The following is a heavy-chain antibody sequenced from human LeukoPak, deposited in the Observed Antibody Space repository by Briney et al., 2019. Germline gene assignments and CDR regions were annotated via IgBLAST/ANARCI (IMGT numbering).Heavy chain of an antibody. CDR3: AKDLSVLLWFGELSPFDY. D-gene: IGHD3-10*01. V-gene: IGHV3-30*02. CDR2: IRYDGSNK. J-gene: IGHJ4*02. CDR1: GFTFSSYG. Sequence: GGSPRLSCAASGFTFSSYGMHWVRQAPGKGLEWEAFIRYDGSNKYYADSVKGRFTISRDNSKNTLYLQMNSLRAEDTAVYYCAKDLSVLLWFGELSPFDYWGQGTLVTVSS.